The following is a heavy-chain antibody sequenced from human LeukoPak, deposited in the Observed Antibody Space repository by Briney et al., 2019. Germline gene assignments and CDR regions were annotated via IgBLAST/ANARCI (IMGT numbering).Heavy chain of an antibody. CDR2: IYYSGST. Sequence: SETLSLTCAVYGGSFSGYYWSWIRQPPGKGLEWIGYIYYSGSTNYNPSLKSRVTISVDTSKNQFSLKLSSVTAADTAVYYCARHGADYYDSSGYYLALTWFDPWGQGTLVTVSS. CDR3: ARHGADYYDSSGYYLALTWFDP. D-gene: IGHD3-22*01. V-gene: IGHV4-59*08. J-gene: IGHJ5*02. CDR1: GGSFSGYY.